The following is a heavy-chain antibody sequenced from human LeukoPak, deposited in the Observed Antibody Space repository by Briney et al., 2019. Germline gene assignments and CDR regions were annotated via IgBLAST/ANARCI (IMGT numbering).Heavy chain of an antibody. CDR3: ARHRGLSWFDP. CDR1: DGSLSSSSYY. D-gene: IGHD2-8*01. CDR2: IYYSGST. V-gene: IGHV4-39*01. J-gene: IGHJ5*02. Sequence: KPSETLSLTCTVSDGSLSSSSYYWGWIRQPPGKGLEWIGSIYYSGSTYYNPSLKSRVTISVDTSKNQFSLKLSSVTAADTAVYYCARHRGLSWFDPWGQGTLVTVSS.